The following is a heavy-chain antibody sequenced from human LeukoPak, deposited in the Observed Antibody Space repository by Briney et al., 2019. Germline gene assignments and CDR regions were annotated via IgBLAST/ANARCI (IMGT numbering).Heavy chain of an antibody. V-gene: IGHV4-39*01. CDR1: GGSISSSSYY. J-gene: IGHJ4*02. CDR3: ARRDILTATLDY. CDR2: IYYSGST. Sequence: PSETLSLTCTVSGGSISSSSYYWGWIRQPPGKGLEWIGSIYYSGSTYYNPSLKSRVTMSVDTSKNQFSLKLSSVTAADTAVYYCARRDILTATLDYWGQGTLVTVSS. D-gene: IGHD3-9*01.